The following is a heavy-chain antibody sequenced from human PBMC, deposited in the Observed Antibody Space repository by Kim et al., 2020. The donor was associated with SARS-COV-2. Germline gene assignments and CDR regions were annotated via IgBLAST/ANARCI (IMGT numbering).Heavy chain of an antibody. CDR2: IYYSGST. CDR3: ARIQQWLVSMHFDY. V-gene: IGHV4-30-4*01. D-gene: IGHD6-19*01. Sequence: SETLSLTCTVSGGSISSGDYYWSWIRQPPGKGLEWIGYIYYSGSTYYNPSLKSRVTISVDTSKNQFSLKLSSVTAADTAVYYCARIQQWLVSMHFDYWGQGTLVTVSS. CDR1: GGSISSGDYY. J-gene: IGHJ4*02.